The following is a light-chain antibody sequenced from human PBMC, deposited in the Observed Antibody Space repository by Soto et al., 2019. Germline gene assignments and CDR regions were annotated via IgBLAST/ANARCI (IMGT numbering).Light chain of an antibody. V-gene: IGKV3-20*01. CDR3: QQYGNSLPIP. Sequence: EIVVAKSPATLSLSPGERATLSCRASQSVSSYLAWYQQKPGRAHRLLIYGASSRATGIPDRFSGSGSGTDFTLTISSLEPEDFAMYYCQQYGNSLPIPFGQGTRLENK. J-gene: IGKJ5*01. CDR2: GAS. CDR1: QSVSSY.